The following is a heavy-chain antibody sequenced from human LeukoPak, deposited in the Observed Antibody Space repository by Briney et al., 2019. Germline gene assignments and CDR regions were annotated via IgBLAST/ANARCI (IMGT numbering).Heavy chain of an antibody. CDR1: GYTFTSYY. Sequence: ASVKVSCKASGYTFTSYYMHWVRQAPGQGLEWMGIINASGRSTSYAQKFQGRVTMTRDTSTSTVYMELSSLRSEDTAVYYCARGGGTSSITMIVVQYWAQGPLVPVPS. V-gene: IGHV1-46*01. D-gene: IGHD3-22*01. CDR2: INASGRST. J-gene: IGHJ1*01. CDR3: ARGGGTSSITMIVVQY.